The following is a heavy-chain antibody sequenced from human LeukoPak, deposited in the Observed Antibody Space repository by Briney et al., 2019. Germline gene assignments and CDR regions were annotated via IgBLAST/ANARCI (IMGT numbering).Heavy chain of an antibody. V-gene: IGHV4-34*01. J-gene: IGHJ4*02. CDR2: INHSGST. CDR1: GGSFSGYY. D-gene: IGHD3-9*01. CDR3: ARWGYDILTGLTFDY. Sequence: PSETLSLTCAVYGGSFSGYYWSWIRQPPGEGLEWIGEINHSGSTNYNPSLKSRVTISVDTSKNQFSLKLSSVTAADTAVYYCARWGYDILTGLTFDYWGQGTLVTVSS.